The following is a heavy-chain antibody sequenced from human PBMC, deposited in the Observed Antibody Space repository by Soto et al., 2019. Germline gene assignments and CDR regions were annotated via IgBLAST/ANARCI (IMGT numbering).Heavy chain of an antibody. CDR2: IIAMSGTV. D-gene: IGHD6-13*01. J-gene: IGHJ5*02. CDR1: GYTFTGYY. CDR3: AREAGYNWFDP. V-gene: IGHV1-69*13. Sequence: SVKVSCKASGYTFTGYYMHWVRQAPGQGLEWMGGIIAMSGTVNNAQKFQDRVTITADESTSTAYMELSSLRSEDTAIYYCAREAGYNWFDPWGQGTLVTVSS.